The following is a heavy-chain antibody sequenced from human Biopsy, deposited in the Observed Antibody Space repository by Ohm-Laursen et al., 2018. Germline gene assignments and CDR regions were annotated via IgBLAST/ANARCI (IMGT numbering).Heavy chain of an antibody. CDR3: TRGGYYYDSLAYYYWFDP. Sequence: SVNVSCKPSGYTLTGYNARWVRRAPGRGLGWVGWINTMTGDTNYAQKFQGRVSMTRDTSISTAYVDLSSLRSDDTRVYYCTRGGYYYDSLAYYYWFDPWGQGTLVTVSS. CDR1: GYTLTGYN. V-gene: IGHV1-2*02. J-gene: IGHJ5*02. D-gene: IGHD3-22*01. CDR2: INTMTGDT.